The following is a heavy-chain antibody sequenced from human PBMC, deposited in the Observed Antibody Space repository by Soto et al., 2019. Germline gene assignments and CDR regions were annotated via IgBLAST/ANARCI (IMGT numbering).Heavy chain of an antibody. V-gene: IGHV4-39*01. Sequence: SETLSLTCSVSDGSISSGSYYWGWLRQPPGKGLEWIGSIFNSGTMYYNPSLKSRVTISVDTSKNQFSLKLNSVTAADTAVYYCARPTYYYDSSGPPAYWGQGTLVTVSS. CDR3: ARPTYYYDSSGPPAY. CDR2: IFNSGTM. J-gene: IGHJ4*02. D-gene: IGHD3-22*01. CDR1: DGSISSGSYY.